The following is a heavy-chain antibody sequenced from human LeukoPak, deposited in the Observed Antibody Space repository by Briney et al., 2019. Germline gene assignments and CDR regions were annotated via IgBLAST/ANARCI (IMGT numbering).Heavy chain of an antibody. V-gene: IGHV4-38-2*02. CDR3: ARVYDSSGSYRRVEEAFDI. Sequence: SETLSLTCTVSGYSISSGYYWGWIRQPPGKGLAWIWSIYRSGSTYYNPSLKGRVTISIDTSKNQFSLKLSSVTAADAAVYYCARVYDSSGSYRRVEEAFDIWGQGTMVTVSS. D-gene: IGHD3-22*01. J-gene: IGHJ3*02. CDR2: IYRSGST. CDR1: GYSISSGYY.